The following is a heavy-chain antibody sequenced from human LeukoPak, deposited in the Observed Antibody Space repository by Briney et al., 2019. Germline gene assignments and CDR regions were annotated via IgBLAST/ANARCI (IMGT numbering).Heavy chain of an antibody. D-gene: IGHD6-19*01. CDR1: GYTFTNYG. Sequence: ASVKVSCKASGYTFTNYGISWVRQAPGRGLEWMGWISAYNGNKNYAQKFQGRVTMTRDTSTSTVYMELSSLRSEDTAVYYCARDITPLYSSGWDEEDFDYWGQGTLVTVSS. V-gene: IGHV1-18*01. CDR2: ISAYNGNK. J-gene: IGHJ4*02. CDR3: ARDITPLYSSGWDEEDFDY.